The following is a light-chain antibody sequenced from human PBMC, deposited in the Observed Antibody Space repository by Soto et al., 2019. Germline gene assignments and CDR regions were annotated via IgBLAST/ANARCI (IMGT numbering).Light chain of an antibody. CDR3: GSSAPESTYV. V-gene: IGLV2-23*01. Sequence: QSALDQPASVSGSPGQSITISCTGTSSDVGAYNSVSWYQQHPHRAPQVIIYKGTQRPSGVSNRFSGSTSGNAASLPISALQTDDEADYFCGSSAPESTYVCGTGTKVTVL. J-gene: IGLJ1*01. CDR1: SSDVGAYNS. CDR2: KGT.